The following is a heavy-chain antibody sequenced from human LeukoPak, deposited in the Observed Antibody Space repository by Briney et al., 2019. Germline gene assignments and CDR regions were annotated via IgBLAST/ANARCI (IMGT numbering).Heavy chain of an antibody. CDR1: GGSISSYY. D-gene: IGHD6-13*01. J-gene: IGHJ4*02. CDR2: IYYSGST. V-gene: IGHV4-59*01. CDR3: ARGLMMAVAGRGEFHY. Sequence: SETLSLTCIVSGGSISSYYWSWIRQPPGKGLEWIGYIYYSGSTNYNPSLKSRVTISVDTSKNQFSLKLSSVTAADTAVYYCARGLMMAVAGRGEFHYWGQGTLGTVSS.